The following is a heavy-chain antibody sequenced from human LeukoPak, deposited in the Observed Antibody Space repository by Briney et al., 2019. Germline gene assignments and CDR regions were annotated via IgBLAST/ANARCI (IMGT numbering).Heavy chain of an antibody. V-gene: IGHV1-2*06. Sequence: ASVKVSCKASGYTFTGYYMHLVRQAPGQGLEWMGRINPNSGGTNYAQKFQGRVTMTRDTSISTAHMELSRLRSDDTAVYYCAAPTFIAARRDNWFDPWGQGTLLTVSS. CDR2: INPNSGGT. CDR3: AAPTFIAARRDNWFDP. CDR1: GYTFTGYY. J-gene: IGHJ5*02. D-gene: IGHD6-6*01.